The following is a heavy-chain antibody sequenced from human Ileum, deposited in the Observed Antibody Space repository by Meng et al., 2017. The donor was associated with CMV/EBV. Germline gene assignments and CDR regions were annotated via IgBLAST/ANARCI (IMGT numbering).Heavy chain of an antibody. Sequence: QRQESGPGMVKPSATLSLTCIVAGDSISGYHWTWIRKPAGKGLEWIGRLRTSGTTDHNPSLKSRVTLSIDTSKNQFSLKLNSVTAADTAVYYCGRAGARGVPVDMWGQGTLVTVSS. D-gene: IGHD3-10*01. CDR3: GRAGARGVPVDM. CDR1: GDSISGYH. J-gene: IGHJ4*02. CDR2: LRTSGTT. V-gene: IGHV4-4*07.